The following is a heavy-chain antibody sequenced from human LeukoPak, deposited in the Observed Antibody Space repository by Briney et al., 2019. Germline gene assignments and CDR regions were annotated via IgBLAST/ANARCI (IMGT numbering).Heavy chain of an antibody. CDR2: ISTYNGNT. D-gene: IGHD6-19*01. J-gene: IGHJ4*02. Sequence: ASVKVSCKASGYTFTSYGISWVRQAPGQGLEWMGWISTYNGNTNYAQKLQGRVSTTTDTSTSTAYMELRSLRSDDTAVYYCARSSLAVAGSVFDYWGQGTLVTVSS. CDR3: ARSSLAVAGSVFDY. V-gene: IGHV1-18*01. CDR1: GYTFTSYG.